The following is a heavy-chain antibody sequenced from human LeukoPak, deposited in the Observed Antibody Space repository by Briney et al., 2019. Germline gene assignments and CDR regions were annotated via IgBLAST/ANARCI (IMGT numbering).Heavy chain of an antibody. CDR2: ISSSGSTI. V-gene: IGHV3-11*01. J-gene: IGHJ5*02. CDR1: GFTFSGYA. D-gene: IGHD6-13*01. Sequence: GGSLRLSCAASGFTFSGYAMSWVRQAPGKGLEWVSYISSSGSTIYYADSVKGRFTISRDNAKNSLYLQMNSLRAEDTAVYYCARSRAAAGTRWDPWGQGTLVTVSS. CDR3: ARSRAAAGTRWDP.